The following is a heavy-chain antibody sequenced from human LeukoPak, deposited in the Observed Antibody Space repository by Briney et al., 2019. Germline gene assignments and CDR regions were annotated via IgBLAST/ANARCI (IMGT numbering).Heavy chain of an antibody. Sequence: GGSLRLSCAASGFALRTYWMHWVRQAPAKGLVWVSLINSDGTSTIYADSVKGRFTISRDTAKNTLYLEMNRLRADDTAVYYCTRAGSGSSYDSWGQGTLVTVSS. J-gene: IGHJ4*02. CDR2: INSDGTST. V-gene: IGHV3-74*01. D-gene: IGHD3-10*01. CDR1: GFALRTYW. CDR3: TRAGSGSSYDS.